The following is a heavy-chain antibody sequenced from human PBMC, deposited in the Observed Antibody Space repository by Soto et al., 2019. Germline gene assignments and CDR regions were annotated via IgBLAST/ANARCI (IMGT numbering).Heavy chain of an antibody. J-gene: IGHJ4*02. V-gene: IGHV1-69*01. Sequence: QVQLVQTGAEVKKPGSSVKVSCKASGGTFSSYAISWVRQAPGQGLEWMGGIIPIFRTANYAQKFQGRVTITADESTSTAYLEQSSLRSEDTAAYYSATPSAPDYGDSPPDIWGRRPLVTVSS. D-gene: IGHD4-17*01. CDR2: IIPIFRTA. CDR3: ATPSAPDYGDSPPDI. CDR1: GGTFSSYA.